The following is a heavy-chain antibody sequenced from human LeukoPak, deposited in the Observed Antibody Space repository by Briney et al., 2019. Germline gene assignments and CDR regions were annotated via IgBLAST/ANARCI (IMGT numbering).Heavy chain of an antibody. Sequence: ASVKVSCKASGYTFTSYGISWVRQAPGQGLEWMGWISAYNGNTNYAQKLQGRVTMTTDTSTSTAYMELRSLRSDDTAVYYCAKDLIVVPAAGGWFDTWGQGTLVTVSS. CDR2: ISAYNGNT. CDR1: GYTFTSYG. J-gene: IGHJ5*02. V-gene: IGHV1-18*01. D-gene: IGHD2-2*01. CDR3: AKDLIVVPAAGGWFDT.